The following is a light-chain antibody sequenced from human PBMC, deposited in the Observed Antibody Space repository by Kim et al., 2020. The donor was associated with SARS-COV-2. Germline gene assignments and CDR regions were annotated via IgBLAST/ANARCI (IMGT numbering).Light chain of an antibody. J-gene: IGKJ2*01. Sequence: DIQMTQSPSSLSASVGDRVTITCQASQDISNYLNWYQQKPGKAPKLLIYDASNLETGVPSRFSGSGSGTDFTFTISSLQPEDIATYYCQQYDNLLETFGQGTKLE. CDR3: QQYDNLLET. CDR2: DAS. CDR1: QDISNY. V-gene: IGKV1-33*01.